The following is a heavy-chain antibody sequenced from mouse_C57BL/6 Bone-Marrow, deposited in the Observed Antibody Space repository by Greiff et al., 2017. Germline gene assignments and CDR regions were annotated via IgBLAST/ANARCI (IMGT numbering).Heavy chain of an antibody. CDR3: ARPYYSNYWYFDV. D-gene: IGHD2-5*01. J-gene: IGHJ1*03. Sequence: QVQLQQSGAELVKPGASVKMSCKASGYTFTSYWITWVKQRPGQGLEWIGDIYPGSGSTNYNEKVKSKSTLTVDTSSSTAYMQLSSLTSEDSAVYYCARPYYSNYWYFDVWGTGTTVTVSS. V-gene: IGHV1-55*01. CDR1: GYTFTSYW. CDR2: IYPGSGST.